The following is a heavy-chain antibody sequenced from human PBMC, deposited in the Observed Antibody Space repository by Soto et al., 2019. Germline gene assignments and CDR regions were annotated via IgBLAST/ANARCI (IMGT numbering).Heavy chain of an antibody. Sequence: QLQLQESGSGLVKPSQTLSLTCAVSGASISSGGSSWSWIRQAPGTGLEWIGYIYHSGITNYNPSLKSRVNISVDKSQNQFSLSLSFVTAADTAVYYCARGLAVRGSYGLDVWGQGTTVTVSS. D-gene: IGHD3-10*01. CDR1: GASISSGGSS. CDR2: IYHSGIT. V-gene: IGHV4-30-2*01. CDR3: ARGLAVRGSYGLDV. J-gene: IGHJ6*02.